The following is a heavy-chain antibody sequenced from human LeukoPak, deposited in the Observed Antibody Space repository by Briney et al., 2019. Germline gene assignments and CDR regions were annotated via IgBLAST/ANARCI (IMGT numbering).Heavy chain of an antibody. Sequence: SETLSLTCTVSGGSISSGDYYWSWIRQPPGKGLEWIGYIYHSGSTYYNPSLKSRVTISVDRSKNQFSLKLSSVTAADTAVYYCAKAAPGMDVWGQGTTVTVSS. CDR1: GGSISSGDYY. J-gene: IGHJ6*02. CDR2: IYHSGST. V-gene: IGHV4-30-2*01. CDR3: AKAAPGMDV.